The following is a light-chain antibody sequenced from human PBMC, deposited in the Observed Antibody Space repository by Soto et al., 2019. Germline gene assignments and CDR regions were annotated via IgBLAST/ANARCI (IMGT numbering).Light chain of an antibody. Sequence: EIVLTQSPGTLPLSPGERATLSCRASQSVSSRYLAWYQQKPGQAPRPLIYGASSRATGIPDRFSGSGSGTDFTLTISRLEPEDFAVYYCQQYATWTFGQGTKVEIK. V-gene: IGKV3-20*01. CDR1: QSVSSRY. CDR3: QQYATWT. CDR2: GAS. J-gene: IGKJ1*01.